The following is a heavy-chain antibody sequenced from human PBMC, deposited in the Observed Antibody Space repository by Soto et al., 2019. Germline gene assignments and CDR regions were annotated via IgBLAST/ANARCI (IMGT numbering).Heavy chain of an antibody. D-gene: IGHD2-2*01. CDR1: GGSISSYY. J-gene: IGHJ4*02. Sequence: SETLSLTCTVSGGSISSYYWSWIRQPPGKGLEWIGYIYYSGSTNYNPSLKSRVTISVDTSKNQFSLKLSSVTAADTAVYYCARHSPSIVVVPAAISPLDYWGQGTLVTVSS. CDR2: IYYSGST. V-gene: IGHV4-59*08. CDR3: ARHSPSIVVVPAAISPLDY.